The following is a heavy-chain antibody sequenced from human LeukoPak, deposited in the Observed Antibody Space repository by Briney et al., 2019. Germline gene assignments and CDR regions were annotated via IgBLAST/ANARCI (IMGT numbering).Heavy chain of an antibody. D-gene: IGHD3-10*01. CDR1: GFTVSSNY. CDR2: IYSGGST. CDR3: AKGPLWFGEFPYPNWFDP. V-gene: IGHV3-53*01. J-gene: IGHJ5*02. Sequence: GGSLRLSCAASGFTVSSNYLSWIRQAPGKGLEWVSVIYSGGSTYYADSVKGRFTISRDNSKNTLYLQMNSLRAEDTAVYYCAKGPLWFGEFPYPNWFDPWGQGTLVTVSS.